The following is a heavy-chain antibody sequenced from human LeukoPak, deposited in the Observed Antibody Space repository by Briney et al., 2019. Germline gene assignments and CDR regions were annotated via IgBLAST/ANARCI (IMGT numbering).Heavy chain of an antibody. Sequence: GGSLRLSCAASGFTFSSYAMSWVRQAPGKGLEWVSDISGRVGSTYYADSVKGRFTISRDNSKNTLYLQMNSLRAEDTAVYYCAKDLSGESLWGQGTLVTVSS. V-gene: IGHV3-23*01. CDR2: ISGRVGST. J-gene: IGHJ4*02. D-gene: IGHD6-25*01. CDR3: AKDLSGESL. CDR1: GFTFSSYA.